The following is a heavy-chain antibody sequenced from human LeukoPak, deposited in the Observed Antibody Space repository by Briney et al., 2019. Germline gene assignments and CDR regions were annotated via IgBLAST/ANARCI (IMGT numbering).Heavy chain of an antibody. CDR2: IYPGEFDI. CDR3: ARVRPQDGFDI. J-gene: IGHJ3*02. V-gene: IGHV5-51*01. CDR1: GYRFPDYW. Sequence: GESLKISCKTSGYRFPDYWVGWVRQMPGKGLEWMGIIYPGEFDIRYNPSFQGQVTISADKSLSTAYLQWNSLKASDTAMYYCARVRPQDGFDIWGQGTMVTVSS.